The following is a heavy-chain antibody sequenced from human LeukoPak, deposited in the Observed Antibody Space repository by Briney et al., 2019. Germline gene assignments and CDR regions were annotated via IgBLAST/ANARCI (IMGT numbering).Heavy chain of an antibody. CDR1: GGSFSGYY. CDR3: ARGSYYYGSGSYYNQGAPLNWFDP. V-gene: IGHV4-34*01. D-gene: IGHD3-10*01. J-gene: IGHJ5*02. CDR2: INHSGST. Sequence: NPSETLSLTCAVYGGSFSGYYWSWIRQPPGKGLEWIGEINHSGSTNYNPSLKSRVTISVDTSKNQFPLKLSSVTAADTAVYYCARGSYYYGSGSYYNQGAPLNWFDPWGQGTLVTVSS.